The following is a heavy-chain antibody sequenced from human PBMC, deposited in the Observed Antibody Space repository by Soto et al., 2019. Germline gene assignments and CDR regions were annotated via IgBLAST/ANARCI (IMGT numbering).Heavy chain of an antibody. D-gene: IGHD3-10*01. J-gene: IGHJ6*02. CDR1: GGSISSISSY. CDR3: ARQSEYYYASGRAAPLYGMDV. V-gene: IGHV4-39*01. Sequence: QLQLQESGPGLVKPSETLSLTCTVSGGSISSISSYWGWIRQPPGKGLEWIGNVYYSGSTYSNPSLKSRLTTSADTSTFQFSLKLSSVTAADTAVYFCARQSEYYYASGRAAPLYGMDVWGQGTTVTVSS. CDR2: VYYSGST.